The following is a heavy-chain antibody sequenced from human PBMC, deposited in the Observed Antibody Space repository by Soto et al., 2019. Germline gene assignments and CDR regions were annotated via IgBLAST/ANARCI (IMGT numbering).Heavy chain of an antibody. J-gene: IGHJ6*02. CDR3: ARDRRAYYDFWSGYYSDYGMDV. V-gene: IGHV3-48*03. CDR2: ISSSGSTI. D-gene: IGHD3-3*01. Sequence: GGSLRPSCAASGFTFSSYEMNWVRQAPGKGLEWVSYISSSGSTIYYADSVKGRFTISRDNAKNSLYLQMNSLRAEDTAVYYCARDRRAYYDFWSGYYSDYGMDVWGQGTTVTVSS. CDR1: GFTFSSYE.